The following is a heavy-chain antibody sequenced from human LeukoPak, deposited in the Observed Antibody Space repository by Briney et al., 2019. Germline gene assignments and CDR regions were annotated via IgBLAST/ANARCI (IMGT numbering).Heavy chain of an antibody. J-gene: IGHJ4*02. CDR2: ISGSGGST. Sequence: PGGSLRLSCAASGFTFSSYAMSWVRQAPGKGLEWVSAISGSGGSTYYADSVKGRFTISRDNSKNTLYLQMNSLRAEDTAVYYCAKAGGNHDYGHYGGTGCFDYWGQGTLVTVSS. D-gene: IGHD4-17*01. CDR3: AKAGGNHDYGHYGGTGCFDY. V-gene: IGHV3-23*01. CDR1: GFTFSSYA.